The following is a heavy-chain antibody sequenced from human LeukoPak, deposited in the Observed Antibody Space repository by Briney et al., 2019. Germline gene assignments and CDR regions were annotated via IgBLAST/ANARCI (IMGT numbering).Heavy chain of an antibody. CDR1: GGSMVSYY. CDR2: AYISANI. D-gene: IGHD6-19*01. J-gene: IGHJ3*02. CDR3: ARDSIDHIAVPTTGDI. V-gene: IGHV4-4*07. Sequence: SETLSLTCTVSGGSMVSYYWSWIRQPAGKGLEWIGRAYISANINYNPSLKSRVTMSVDPSKNQLSLKLTSVTAADTAVYYCARDSIDHIAVPTTGDIWGQGTMVVVSS.